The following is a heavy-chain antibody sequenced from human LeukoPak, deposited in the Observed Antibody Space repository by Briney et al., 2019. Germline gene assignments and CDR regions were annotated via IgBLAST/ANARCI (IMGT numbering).Heavy chain of an antibody. CDR3: ARDRMGGAFDI. Sequence: VASVKVSSKAPGYTFTVYYMQWVRPTPRQGREWRGWIKPNSGGTNYAQKFQGRVTMTRDTFISTAYMELRMLRCDGMAVYYCARDRMGGAFDIWGQGTMVTVSS. J-gene: IGHJ3*02. D-gene: IGHD3-16*01. CDR1: GYTFTVYY. V-gene: IGHV1-2*02. CDR2: IKPNSGGT.